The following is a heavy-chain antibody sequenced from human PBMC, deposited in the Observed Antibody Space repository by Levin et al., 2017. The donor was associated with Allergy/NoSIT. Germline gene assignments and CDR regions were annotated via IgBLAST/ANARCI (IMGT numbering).Heavy chain of an antibody. CDR3: AGAPVGDSPTFDY. Sequence: PSETLSLTCTVSSGSISRYYWSWIRQPPGKGLEWIGYIYYSGTSNYNPSLKSRVTISLDTSKNQFSLRLNSVTAADTAVYYCAGAPVGDSPTFDYWGQGTLVTVSS. V-gene: IGHV4-59*01. CDR2: IYYSGTS. CDR1: SGSISRYY. J-gene: IGHJ4*02. D-gene: IGHD3-16*01.